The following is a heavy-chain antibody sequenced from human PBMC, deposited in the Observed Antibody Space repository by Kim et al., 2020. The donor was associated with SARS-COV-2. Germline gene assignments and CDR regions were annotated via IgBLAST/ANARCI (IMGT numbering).Heavy chain of an antibody. Sequence: ASVKVSCKASGYIFSNYGFSWVRQAPGQGLEWLGWINTYNGNTKYAQKVQGRVSVTIETSTSTAYMELRSLRFDDTAVYYCASVETGLGGSGDRYNMDVWGQGTTFTVSS. J-gene: IGHJ6*02. CDR3: ASVETGLGGSGDRYNMDV. CDR1: GYIFSNYG. CDR2: INTYNGNT. V-gene: IGHV1-18*01. D-gene: IGHD3-10*01.